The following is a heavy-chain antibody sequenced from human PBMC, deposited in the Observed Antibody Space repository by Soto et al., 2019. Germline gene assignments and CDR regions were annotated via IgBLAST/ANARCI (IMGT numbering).Heavy chain of an antibody. CDR3: EKHNRGRWGSGDY. CDR2: ISADASET. V-gene: IGHV3-23*01. CDR1: GFAFNNYR. D-gene: IGHD6-19*01. Sequence: PLGSRRLSWVHSGFAFNNYRMIFGDQAPGKGLECGSSISADASETLYADSVKGRFTISRDNCHNTLSLQMRSMGGEDTALFFCEKHNRGRWGSGDYWGQGTQVTF. J-gene: IGHJ4*02.